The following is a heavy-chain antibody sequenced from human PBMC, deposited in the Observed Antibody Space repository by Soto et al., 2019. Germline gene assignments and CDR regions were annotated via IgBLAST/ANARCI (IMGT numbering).Heavy chain of an antibody. J-gene: IGHJ4*02. Sequence: SETLSLTCAVSGGSISSGGYSWSWIRQPPGKGLEWIGYIYHSGSTYYADSVKGRFTISRDNAKNSLYLQMNSLRAEDTAVYYCARGGLEVVAARGANDYWGQGTLVTVSS. CDR3: ARGGLEVVAARGANDY. CDR1: GGSISSGGYS. D-gene: IGHD2-15*01. V-gene: IGHV4-30-2*01. CDR2: IYHSGST.